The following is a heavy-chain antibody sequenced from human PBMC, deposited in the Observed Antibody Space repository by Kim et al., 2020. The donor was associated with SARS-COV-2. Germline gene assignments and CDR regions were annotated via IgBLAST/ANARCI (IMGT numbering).Heavy chain of an antibody. D-gene: IGHD3-3*01. J-gene: IGHJ4*02. CDR3: ARVYSTIENY. Sequence: GGTNYAQKLQGRVTMTSDTSISTAFMDLTGLRSDDTAVYYCARVYSTIENYWGQGTLVTVSS. V-gene: IGHV1-2*02. CDR2: GGT.